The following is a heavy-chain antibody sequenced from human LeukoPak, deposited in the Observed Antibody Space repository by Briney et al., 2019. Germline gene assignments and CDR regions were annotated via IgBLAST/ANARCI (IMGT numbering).Heavy chain of an antibody. CDR2: IYTTGST. V-gene: IGHV4-61*02. J-gene: IGHJ4*02. D-gene: IGHD1-26*01. Sequence: SETLSLTCTVSGGSISSGSYYWSWIRQPAGKGLEWIGRIYTTGSTNYNPSLKSRVTISIDTSKNQFSLKLSSVTAADTAVYYCVRDRSGGYSVDYWGQGTLVTVS. CDR1: GGSISSGSYY. CDR3: VRDRSGGYSVDY.